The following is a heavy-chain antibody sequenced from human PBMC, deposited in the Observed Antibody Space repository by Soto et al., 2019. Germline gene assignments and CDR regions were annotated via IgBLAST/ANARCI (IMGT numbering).Heavy chain of an antibody. V-gene: IGHV1-18*01. D-gene: IGHD3-10*01. J-gene: IGHJ4*02. CDR1: GYTFTSYG. CDR3: ARDPRHSLYYYGSGSYYNPLFDY. Sequence: QVQLVQSGAEVKKPGASVKVSCKASGYTFTSYGISWVRQAPGQGLEWMGWISAYNGNTNYAQKLQGRVTMSADTSTSTAYMELRSLRSDDTAVYYCARDPRHSLYYYGSGSYYNPLFDYWGQGTLVTVSS. CDR2: ISAYNGNT.